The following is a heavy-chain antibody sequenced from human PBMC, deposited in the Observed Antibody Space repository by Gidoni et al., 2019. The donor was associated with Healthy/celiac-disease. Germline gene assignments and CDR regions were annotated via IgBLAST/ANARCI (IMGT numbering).Heavy chain of an antibody. CDR3: ARLNGYSSSWYPFDY. CDR1: GFTFSYYY. Sequence: QVQLVESGGGLVKPGGSLTLSCAASGFTFSYYYMSWIRQAPGKGLEWVSYISSSSSYTNYADSVKGRFTISRDNAKNSLYLQMNSLRAEDTAVYYCARLNGYSSSWYPFDYWGQGTLVTVSS. V-gene: IGHV3-11*06. J-gene: IGHJ4*02. D-gene: IGHD6-13*01. CDR2: ISSSSSYT.